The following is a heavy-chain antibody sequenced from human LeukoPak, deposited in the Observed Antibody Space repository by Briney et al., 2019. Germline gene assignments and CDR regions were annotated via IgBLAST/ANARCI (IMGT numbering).Heavy chain of an antibody. CDR2: IYYTGTT. CDR1: GDSISSGGYY. J-gene: IGHJ6*03. Sequence: PSETLSLTCTVSGDSISSGGYYWSWIRQHPGRGLEWIGYIYYTGTTYYNPSLKSRVTISVDTSKNLFSLNLNSVTAADTAVYYCARAQYIVSSSYFYYMDVWGKGTTVTVSS. CDR3: ARAQYIVSSSYFYYMDV. V-gene: IGHV4-31*03. D-gene: IGHD6-6*01.